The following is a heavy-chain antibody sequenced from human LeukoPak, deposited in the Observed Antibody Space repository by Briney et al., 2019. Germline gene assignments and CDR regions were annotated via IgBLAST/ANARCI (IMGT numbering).Heavy chain of an antibody. D-gene: IGHD3-16*02. V-gene: IGHV4-34*01. J-gene: IGHJ5*02. Sequence: SETLSLTCAVYGDSFKNYYWTWLRQSPEKGLEWIGEINHGGLTSYNPSLESRLTLLVDTSKNQFSLNLRSVTAADTAVYFCARARAFVWGSYRYIPYYFDPWGQGTLVTVSS. CDR1: GDSFKNYY. CDR3: ARARAFVWGSYRYIPYYFDP. CDR2: INHGGLT.